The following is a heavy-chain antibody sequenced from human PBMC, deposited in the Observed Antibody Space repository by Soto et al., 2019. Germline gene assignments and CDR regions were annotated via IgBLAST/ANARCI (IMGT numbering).Heavy chain of an antibody. D-gene: IGHD6-13*01. J-gene: IGHJ4*02. CDR1: GGSISSYY. CDR3: AREQEPDEQFDY. CDR2: IYYSGST. Sequence: QVQLQESGPGLVKPSETLSLTCTVSGGSISSYYWSWIRQPPGKGLEWIGYIYYSGSTSYNPSLRSRVTISVDTSKNQFSRKLSSVTAADTAVYYCAREQEPDEQFDYWGQGTLVTVSS. V-gene: IGHV4-59*01.